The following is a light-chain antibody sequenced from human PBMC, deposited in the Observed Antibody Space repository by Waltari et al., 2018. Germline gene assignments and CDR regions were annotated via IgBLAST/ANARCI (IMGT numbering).Light chain of an antibody. V-gene: IGKV3-15*01. CDR1: QSIRSN. CDR3: PQYDNWLGT. J-gene: IGKJ1*01. CDR2: GAS. Sequence: EIVMTQSPPTLSVVPGERATLSCRASQSIRSNLAWYQHEPGQSPRLLIYGASTRATGIQARFSGSGYGTEFTLTISSLQSEDFEVYFCPQYDNWLGTFGQGTKVEIK.